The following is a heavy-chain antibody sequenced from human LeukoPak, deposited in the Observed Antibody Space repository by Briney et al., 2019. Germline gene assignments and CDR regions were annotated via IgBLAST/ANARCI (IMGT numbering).Heavy chain of an antibody. Sequence: GGSLRLSCAASGFTFSSYAMNWVRQAPGKGLEWVSGISGGGGGTYYADSVKGRFTISRDNFNKMLYLQMNSLRAEDTAVYSCAKALKQWLVPGAFDIWGQGTMVTVSS. D-gene: IGHD6-19*01. CDR2: ISGGGGGT. V-gene: IGHV3-23*01. J-gene: IGHJ3*02. CDR3: AKALKQWLVPGAFDI. CDR1: GFTFSSYA.